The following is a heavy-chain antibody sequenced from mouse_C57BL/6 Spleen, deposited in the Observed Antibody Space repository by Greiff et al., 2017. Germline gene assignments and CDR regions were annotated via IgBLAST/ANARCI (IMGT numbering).Heavy chain of an antibody. CDR2: IDPEDGDT. J-gene: IGHJ4*01. CDR3: TRSNYLYAMGY. V-gene: IGHV14-1*01. D-gene: IGHD2-5*01. Sequence: VQLQQSGAELVRPGASVKLSCTASGFNIKDYYMHWVKQRPEQGLEWIGRIDPEDGDTEYAPKFQGKATMTADTSSNTAYLQLSSLTSEATAVYYCTRSNYLYAMGYWGQGTSVTVSS. CDR1: GFNIKDYY.